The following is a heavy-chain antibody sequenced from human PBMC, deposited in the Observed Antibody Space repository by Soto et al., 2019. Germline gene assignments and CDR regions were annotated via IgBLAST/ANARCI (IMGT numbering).Heavy chain of an antibody. CDR2: IYYSGST. V-gene: IGHV4-39*01. CDR1: GGSISSSSYY. Sequence: PSETLSLTCTVSGGSISSSSYYWGWIRQPPGKGLEWIGSIYYSGSTYYNPSLKSRVTISVDTSKNQFSLKLSSVTAADTAVYYCARHFTVTSNWFDPWGQGTLVTVSS. CDR3: ARHFTVTSNWFDP. D-gene: IGHD4-17*01. J-gene: IGHJ5*02.